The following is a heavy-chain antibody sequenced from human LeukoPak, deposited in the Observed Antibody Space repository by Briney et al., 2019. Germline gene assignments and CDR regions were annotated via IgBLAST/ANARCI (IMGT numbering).Heavy chain of an antibody. CDR1: GYTFTSYY. CDR3: ARGLTNRYSSSGGFNY. V-gene: IGHV1-46*01. J-gene: IGHJ4*02. CDR2: INPSGGST. Sequence: ASVKVSCKASGYTFTSYYMHWVRQAPGQGLEWMGIINPSGGSTSYAQKFQGRVTITRNTSISTAYMELSSLRSEDTAVYYCARGLTNRYSSSGGFNYWGQGTLVTVSS. D-gene: IGHD6-6*01.